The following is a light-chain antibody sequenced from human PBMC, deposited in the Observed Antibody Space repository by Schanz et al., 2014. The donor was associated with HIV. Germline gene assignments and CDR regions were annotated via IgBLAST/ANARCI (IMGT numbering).Light chain of an antibody. V-gene: IGLV1-51*01. J-gene: IGLJ2*01. CDR3: GTWDSSLNVVV. CDR2: VTH. Sequence: QSVLTQPPSVSAAPGQRVTISCSGSAFNIGQNYVSWFQQFPGTAPKLLIYVTHQRPSEIPDRFSGSKSGTSATLAIMGRQNGDEADYYCGTWDSSLNVVVFGGGTKVTVL. CDR1: AFNIGQNY.